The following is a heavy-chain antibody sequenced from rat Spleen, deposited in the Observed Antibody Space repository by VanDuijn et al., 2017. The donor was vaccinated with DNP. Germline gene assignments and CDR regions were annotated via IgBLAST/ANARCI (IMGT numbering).Heavy chain of an antibody. CDR1: GFSLTSNS. D-gene: IGHD1-1*01. CDR2: IRSGGTT. Sequence: QVQLKESGPGLVQPSQTLSLTCTVSGFSLTSNSVHWIRQPPGKGLEWIGAIRSGGTTEYNSALKSRLSISRDTSKSQVFLKMNSLQTEDTAIYYCTRDQGVTTVPTGNWFAYWGQGTLVTVSS. V-gene: IGHV2-1*01. J-gene: IGHJ3*01. CDR3: TRDQGVTTVPTGNWFAY.